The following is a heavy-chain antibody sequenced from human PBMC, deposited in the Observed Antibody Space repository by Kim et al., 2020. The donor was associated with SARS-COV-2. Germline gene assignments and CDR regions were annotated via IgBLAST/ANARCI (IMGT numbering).Heavy chain of an antibody. CDR2: MYYSANT. D-gene: IGHD2-15*01. J-gene: IGHJ5*02. CDR1: GGSFTRSSFY. Sequence: SETLSLTCSVSGGSFTRSSFYWAWIRQPPGKGLEWIGSMYYSANTYYNPSLESRVTMSVDTSKNTFSLNLTSVTAADAGVYYCARHGGECSRETCSSHWFDPWGQGTLVTVSS. CDR3: ARHGGECSRETCSSHWFDP. V-gene: IGHV4-39*01.